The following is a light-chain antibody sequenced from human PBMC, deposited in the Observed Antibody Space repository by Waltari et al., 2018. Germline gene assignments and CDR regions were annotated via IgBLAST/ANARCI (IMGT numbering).Light chain of an antibody. V-gene: IGLV2-23*03. Sequence: QSALTQPATVSGSPGQSITISCTGTSSAVRSYNIVSWYQQHPGKAPKLMIYEGSKRPSGVSNRFSGSKSGNTASLTISGLQAEDEADYYCCSYAGSSTFVFGTGTKVTVL. J-gene: IGLJ1*01. CDR3: CSYAGSSTFV. CDR1: SSAVRSYNI. CDR2: EGS.